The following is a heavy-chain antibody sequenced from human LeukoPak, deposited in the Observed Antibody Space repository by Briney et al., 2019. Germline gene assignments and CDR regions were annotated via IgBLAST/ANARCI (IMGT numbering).Heavy chain of an antibody. D-gene: IGHD5-18*01. CDR2: IYPGDSDT. CDR3: AGQTAQDYYGMDV. CDR1: GYSFTSYW. J-gene: IGHJ6*02. V-gene: IGHV5-51*01. Sequence: GESLKISCKGFGYSFTSYWIGWVRQMPGKGLEWMGIIYPGDSDTRYSPSFQGQVTISADKSISTAYLQWSSLKASDTAMYYCAGQTAQDYYGMDVWGQGTTVTVSS.